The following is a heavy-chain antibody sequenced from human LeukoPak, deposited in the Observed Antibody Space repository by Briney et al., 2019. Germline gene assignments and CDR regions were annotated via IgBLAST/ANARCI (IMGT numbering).Heavy chain of an antibody. CDR3: ARGSRSKYDFWSGYYSDYYYGMDV. CDR2: IYPGDSDT. V-gene: IGHV5-51*01. CDR1: GYSFTSYW. D-gene: IGHD3-3*01. Sequence: GESLKISCKGSGYSFTSYWIGWVRQMPGKGLEWMGIIYPGDSDTRYSPSFQGQVTISADKSISTAYLQWSSLKASDTAMYYCARGSRSKYDFWSGYYSDYYYGMDVWGQGTTATVSS. J-gene: IGHJ6*02.